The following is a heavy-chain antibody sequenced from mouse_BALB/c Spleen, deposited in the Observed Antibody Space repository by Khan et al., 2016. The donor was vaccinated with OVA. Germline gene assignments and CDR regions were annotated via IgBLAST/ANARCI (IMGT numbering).Heavy chain of an antibody. Sequence: EVELVESGGGLVQPGGSLRLSCATSGFTFTDYYMSWVRQPPGKSLEWLGFIRHKAKGYTTEYSAPVKGRFTISRDNSQNIVYLQMNTLRAEDSATYYCARETVVDVYWYFDVWGAGTTVTVSS. J-gene: IGHJ1*01. CDR1: GFTFTDYY. D-gene: IGHD1-1*01. V-gene: IGHV7-3*02. CDR3: ARETVVDVYWYFDV. CDR2: IRHKAKGYTT.